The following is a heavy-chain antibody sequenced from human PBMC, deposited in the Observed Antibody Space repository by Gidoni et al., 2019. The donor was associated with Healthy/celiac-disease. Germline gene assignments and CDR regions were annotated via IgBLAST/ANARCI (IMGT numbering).Heavy chain of an antibody. J-gene: IGHJ4*02. CDR1: GGSISSYN. CDR3: ASWGGGSYSDY. D-gene: IGHD1-26*01. CDR2: SYYSGIT. V-gene: IGHV4-59*01. Sequence: VQLQESGPGLVKPSETLSRTCPAYGGSISSYNWSWIRQPPVKGLEWNWYSYYSGITNNNPALKRRVTISVDTSKNQFSLKRSSVTAADTAVYYWASWGGGSYSDYWGQGTLVTVSS.